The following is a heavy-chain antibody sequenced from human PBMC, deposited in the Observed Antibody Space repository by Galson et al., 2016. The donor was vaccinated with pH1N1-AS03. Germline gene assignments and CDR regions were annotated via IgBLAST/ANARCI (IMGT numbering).Heavy chain of an antibody. J-gene: IGHJ6*02. Sequence: SCKASGYIFTGFYVHWVRQAPGQGLEWMGWINTDSGVTNYAQKFEAWVTMTRDTSVSTAYMELYGLQSDDTTVYYCARDPRGPCTSAPCPTTYYFGMDVWGQGTTVIVSS. V-gene: IGHV1-2*04. CDR1: GYIFTGFY. CDR2: INTDSGVT. CDR3: ARDPRGPCTSAPCPTTYYFGMDV. D-gene: IGHD2-2*01.